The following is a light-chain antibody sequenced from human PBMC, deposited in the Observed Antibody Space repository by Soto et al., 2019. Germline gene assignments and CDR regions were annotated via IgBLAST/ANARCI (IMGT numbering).Light chain of an antibody. Sequence: DIQMTQSPSTLSASVGDRVTITCRASQTITTWLAWYQQKPGKAPKLLIYDASTLENGVPSRISGSGFVTEFSLTISSLQPDDSATYYCQQYNTLSGTFGQGTKVDIK. CDR3: QQYNTLSGT. V-gene: IGKV1-5*01. J-gene: IGKJ1*01. CDR2: DAS. CDR1: QTITTW.